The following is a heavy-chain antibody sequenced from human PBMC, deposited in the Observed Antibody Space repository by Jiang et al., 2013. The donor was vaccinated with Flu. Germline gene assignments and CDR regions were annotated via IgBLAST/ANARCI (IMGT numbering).Heavy chain of an antibody. V-gene: IGHV4-59*01. D-gene: IGHD3-22*01. CDR3: ARGLLSGYYPLNFDY. Sequence: GSGLVKPSETLSLTCTVSGGSISSYYWSWIRQPPGKGLEWIGYIFYSGSTNYNPSLKSRVTISVDTSNNQFSLKLNSVTAADTAVYYCARGLLSGYYPLNFDYWGQGTLVTVSS. CDR2: IFYSGST. CDR1: GGSISSYY. J-gene: IGHJ4*02.